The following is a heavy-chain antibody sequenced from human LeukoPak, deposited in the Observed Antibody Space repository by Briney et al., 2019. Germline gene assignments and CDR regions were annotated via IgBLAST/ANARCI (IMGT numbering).Heavy chain of an antibody. Sequence: ASVKVSCKASGYTFTSYDINWVRQASGHGLEWMGWMNPNSGNTGYAQKFQGRVTMTRNTSISTAYMELSSLRSEDTAVYYCATSAWVDYYYYMDVWGKGTTVTVSS. CDR3: ATSAWVDYYYYMDV. CDR2: MNPNSGNT. J-gene: IGHJ6*03. CDR1: GYTFTSYD. D-gene: IGHD1-26*01. V-gene: IGHV1-8*01.